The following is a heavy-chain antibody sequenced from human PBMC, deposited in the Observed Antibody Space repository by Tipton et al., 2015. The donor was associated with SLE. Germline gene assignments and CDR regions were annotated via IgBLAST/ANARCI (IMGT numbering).Heavy chain of an antibody. V-gene: IGHV1-24*01. Sequence: QLVQSGPEVKKPGASVKVSCKVSGYTLTELSMHWVRQAPGKGLEWMGGFDPEDGETIYAQKFQGRVTMTEDTSTDTAYMELSSLRSEDTAVYYCATTPSFGVGRIYYGMDVWGQGTTVTVSS. CDR2: FDPEDGET. D-gene: IGHD3-3*01. J-gene: IGHJ6*02. CDR3: ATTPSFGVGRIYYGMDV. CDR1: GYTLTELS.